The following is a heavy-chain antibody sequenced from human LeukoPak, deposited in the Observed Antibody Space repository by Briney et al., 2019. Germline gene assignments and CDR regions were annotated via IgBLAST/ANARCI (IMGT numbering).Heavy chain of an antibody. J-gene: IGHJ4*02. Sequence: GGSLRLSCAASGFTFKNVGMHWVRQAPGKGLEWVAFIRSDTTKKYYVDSVKGRFTVSRDNSKNTLNLQMNNLRTEDTAVYYCVKGTSTNWSFDYWGQGTLVIASS. CDR3: VKGTSTNWSFDY. D-gene: IGHD2-2*01. CDR1: GFTFKNVG. CDR2: IRSDTTKK. V-gene: IGHV3-30*02.